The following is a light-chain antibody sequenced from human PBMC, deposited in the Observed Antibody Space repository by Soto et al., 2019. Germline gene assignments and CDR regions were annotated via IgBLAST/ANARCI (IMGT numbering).Light chain of an antibody. CDR2: DAS. V-gene: IGKV3-11*01. J-gene: IGKJ4*01. CDR3: QQRSNWPPRLT. CDR1: QSVSSY. Sequence: EIVLTQSPATLSLSPGERATISCRASQSVSSYLAWYQQKPGQAPRLLIYDASNRATGIPARFSGSGSGTDFTLTICSLEPEDFAVYYCQQRSNWPPRLTFGGGTKVEIK.